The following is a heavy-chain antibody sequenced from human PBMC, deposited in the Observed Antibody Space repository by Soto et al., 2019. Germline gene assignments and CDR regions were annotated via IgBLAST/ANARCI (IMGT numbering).Heavy chain of an antibody. D-gene: IGHD4-17*01. Sequence: EVQLLESGGGLVQPGGSLRLSCSASGFTFSNYAMSWVRQAPGKGLEWVSAISGSGGSTYYADSVKGGFTISRDNSKNTLYLQMNSLRAEDTAVYYCAKDLAPLRNTVTPSVDYWGRGTLVTVSS. J-gene: IGHJ4*02. CDR2: ISGSGGST. CDR3: AKDLAPLRNTVTPSVDY. V-gene: IGHV3-23*01. CDR1: GFTFSNYA.